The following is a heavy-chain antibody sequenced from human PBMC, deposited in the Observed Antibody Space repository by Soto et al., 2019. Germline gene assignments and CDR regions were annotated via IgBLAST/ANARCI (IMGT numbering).Heavy chain of an antibody. D-gene: IGHD3-16*01. CDR1: GFTFSSYA. J-gene: IGHJ6*02. CDR2: IPYDGSNK. V-gene: IGHV3-30-3*01. Sequence: GGSLRLSCAASGFTFSSYAMHWVRQAPGKGLEWVAVIPYDGSNKYYADSVKGRFTISRDNSKNTLYLQMNGLRAEDTAVYYCARDLGFTPSYYYYGMDVWGQGTTVTVSS. CDR3: ARDLGFTPSYYYYGMDV.